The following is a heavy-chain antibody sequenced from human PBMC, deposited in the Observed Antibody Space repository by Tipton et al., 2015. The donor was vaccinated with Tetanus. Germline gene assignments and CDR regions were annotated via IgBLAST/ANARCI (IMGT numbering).Heavy chain of an antibody. CDR2: ISGSGATT. CDR1: GFTFSSYA. J-gene: IGHJ4*02. D-gene: IGHD3-10*01. V-gene: IGHV3-23*01. Sequence: GSLRLSCAASGFTFSSYAMSWVRQAPGKGLEWASGISGSGATTYYADSVRGRFTISRDNSKNTLYLQMNSLRVEDTAVYYCAKDMGDYYGSGSYSNFDYWGQGTLVTVSS. CDR3: AKDMGDYYGSGSYSNFDY.